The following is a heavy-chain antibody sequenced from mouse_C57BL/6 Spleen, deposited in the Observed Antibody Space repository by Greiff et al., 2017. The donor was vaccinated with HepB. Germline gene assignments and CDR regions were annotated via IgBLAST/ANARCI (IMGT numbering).Heavy chain of an antibody. CDR1: GYTFTSYW. CDR3: ARTYDYFYYAMDY. J-gene: IGHJ4*01. CDR2: IHPNSGST. Sequence: QVQLQQPGAELVKPGASVKLSCKASGYTFTSYWMHWVKQRPGQGLEWIGMIHPNSGSTNYNEKFKSKATLTVVKSSSTAYMQLSSLTSEDSAVYYCARTYDYFYYAMDYWGQGTSVTVSS. V-gene: IGHV1-64*01. D-gene: IGHD2-4*01.